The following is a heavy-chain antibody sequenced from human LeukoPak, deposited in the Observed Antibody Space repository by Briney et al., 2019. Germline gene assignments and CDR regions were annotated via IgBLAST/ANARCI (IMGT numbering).Heavy chain of an antibody. CDR3: AKDRMVGITMARGSLDE. J-gene: IGHJ4*02. CDR1: GFTVSSAY. D-gene: IGHD3-10*01. Sequence: GGSLRLSCAASGFTVSSAYMHWVRQAPGKGLEWVSFIRYDGYNQYYADSVKGRFTISRDNSKNTVYLQMNSLRAEDTAVYYCAKDRMVGITMARGSLDEWGQGTLVTVSS. CDR2: IRYDGYNQ. V-gene: IGHV3-30*02.